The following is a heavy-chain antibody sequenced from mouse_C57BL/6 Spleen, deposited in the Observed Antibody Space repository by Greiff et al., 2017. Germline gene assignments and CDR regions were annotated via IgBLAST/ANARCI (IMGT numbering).Heavy chain of an antibody. D-gene: IGHD3-2*02. J-gene: IGHJ3*01. V-gene: IGHV1-61*01. CDR3: ASEEAAQSTGFAY. CDR2: IYPSDSET. Sequence: QVQLQQPGAELVRPGSSVKLSCKASGYTFTSYWMDWVKQRPGQGLEWIGNIYPSDSETHYNQKFKDKATLTADKSSSTAYMQLSSLTAEDSAVYYCASEEAAQSTGFAYWGQGTLVTVSA. CDR1: GYTFTSYW.